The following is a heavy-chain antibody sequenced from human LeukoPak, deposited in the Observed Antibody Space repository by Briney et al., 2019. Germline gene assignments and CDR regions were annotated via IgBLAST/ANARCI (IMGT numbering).Heavy chain of an antibody. D-gene: IGHD1-1*01. CDR2: IDWDDDK. Sequence: SGPTLVKPTQTLTLTCTFSGFSLSTSGMCVNWFRQPPGKALEWLARIDWDDDKYYSTSLKTRLTISKDTSKNQVVLTMSNMDLVNTATYFFARRTRGYHFDDWGQGTLVTVSS. V-gene: IGHV2-70*11. J-gene: IGHJ4*02. CDR3: ARRTRGYHFDD. CDR1: GFSLSTSGMC.